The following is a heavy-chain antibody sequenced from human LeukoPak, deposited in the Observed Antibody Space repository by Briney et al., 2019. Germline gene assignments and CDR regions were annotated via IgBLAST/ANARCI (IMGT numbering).Heavy chain of an antibody. CDR3: ATAYYYDSSGYSHNLNY. D-gene: IGHD3-22*01. Sequence: SVKVSCKVSGYTLTELSMHWVRQAPGKGLEWMGGFDTEDGETIYAQKFQGRVTMTEDTSTDTAYMELSSLRSEDTAVYYCATAYYYDSSGYSHNLNYWGQGTLVTGSS. CDR2: FDTEDGET. V-gene: IGHV1-24*01. J-gene: IGHJ4*02. CDR1: GYTLTELS.